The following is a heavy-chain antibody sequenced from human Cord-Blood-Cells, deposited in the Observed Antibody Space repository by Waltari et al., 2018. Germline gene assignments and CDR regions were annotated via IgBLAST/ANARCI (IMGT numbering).Heavy chain of an antibody. Sequence: QVQLVQSGAEVKKPGASVKVSCKASGYTFTSYYMHWVRQAPGQGPEWVGIVSARGGSTSYAQKVEGRGTMTRDTSTSTVYMELSSLRSEDTAVYYCARDSYYSSSQGVYYDGRDVWGQGTTVTVSS. CDR2: VSARGGST. D-gene: IGHD6-6*01. CDR3: ARDSYYSSSQGVYYDGRDV. CDR1: GYTFTSYY. V-gene: IGHV1-46*01. J-gene: IGHJ6*02.